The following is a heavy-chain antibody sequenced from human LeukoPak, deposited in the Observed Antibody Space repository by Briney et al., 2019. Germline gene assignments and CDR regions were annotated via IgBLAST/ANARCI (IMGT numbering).Heavy chain of an antibody. V-gene: IGHV5-51*01. CDR3: AILDTAMVTRGY. CDR2: IYTGDSDT. D-gene: IGHD5-18*01. Sequence: GESLKTSCKGSGYSFTSYWIGWVRQMPRKGLEWLGIIYTGDSDTKYSPYFQGQVTISANKSMSTAYLQWSSLKASDTAMYYCAILDTAMVTRGYWGQGTLVTVSS. J-gene: IGHJ4*02. CDR1: GYSFTSYW.